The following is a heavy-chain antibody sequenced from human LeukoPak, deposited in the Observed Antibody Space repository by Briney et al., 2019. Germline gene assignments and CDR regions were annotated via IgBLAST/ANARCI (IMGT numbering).Heavy chain of an antibody. Sequence: GGSLRLSCAASGFTFSSYAMSWVRQAPGKGLEWVSAISGSGGSTYYADSVKGRFTISRDNSKNTLYLQMSSLRAEDTAVYYCAKRALRYFDWLLVRDAFDIWGQGTMVTVSS. J-gene: IGHJ3*02. V-gene: IGHV3-23*01. CDR1: GFTFSSYA. D-gene: IGHD3-9*01. CDR2: ISGSGGST. CDR3: AKRALRYFDWLLVRDAFDI.